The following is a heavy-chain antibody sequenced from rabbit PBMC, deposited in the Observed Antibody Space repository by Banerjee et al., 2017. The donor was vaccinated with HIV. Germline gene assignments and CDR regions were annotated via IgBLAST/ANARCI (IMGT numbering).Heavy chain of an antibody. V-gene: IGHV1S40*01. CDR2: IYTDSGGT. J-gene: IGHJ4*01. CDR3: ARDRGVMPAFNL. CDR1: GFSFSSGYD. Sequence: QSLEESGGDLVKPGASLTLTCTASGFSFSSGYDMCWVRQAPGKGLEWIACIYTDSGGTWYASWAKGRFTISRTSSTTVTLQMTSLTAADTATYFCARDRGVMPAFNLWGPGTLVTVS.